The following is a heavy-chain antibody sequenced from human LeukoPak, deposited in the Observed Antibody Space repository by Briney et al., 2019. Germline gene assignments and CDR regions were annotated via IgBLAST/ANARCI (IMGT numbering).Heavy chain of an antibody. V-gene: IGHV1-69*04. D-gene: IGHD2-15*01. CDR2: IIPILGIA. CDR1: GGTFSSYA. CDR3: AREPLNIVVVVAATGGWFDP. Sequence: ASVKVSCKASGGTFSSYAISWVRQAPGQGLEWMGRIIPILGIANYAQKFQGRVTITADKSTSTAYMELSSLRSEDTAVYYCAREPLNIVVVVAATGGWFDPWGQGTLVTVSS. J-gene: IGHJ5*02.